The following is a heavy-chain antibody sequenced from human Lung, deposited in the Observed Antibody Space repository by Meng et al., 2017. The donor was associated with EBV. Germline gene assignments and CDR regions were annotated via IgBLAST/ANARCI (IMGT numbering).Heavy chain of an antibody. CDR2: ISGSGGST. J-gene: IGHJ4*02. CDR3: AKDVGGYYFDY. Sequence: VQWLGFGGGLVQPGGSLSLSCAASGFTFSSYAMSWVRQAPGKGLEWVSAISGSGGSTYYADSVKGRFTISRDNSKNTLYLQMNSLRAEDTAVYYCAKDVGGYYFDYWGQGTLVTVSS. V-gene: IGHV3-23*01. D-gene: IGHD3-16*01. CDR1: GFTFSSYA.